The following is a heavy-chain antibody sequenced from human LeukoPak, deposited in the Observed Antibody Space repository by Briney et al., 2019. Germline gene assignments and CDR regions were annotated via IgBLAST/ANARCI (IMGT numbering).Heavy chain of an antibody. D-gene: IGHD3-3*01. CDR3: ARAQRRITIFGVVLNWFDP. J-gene: IGHJ5*02. V-gene: IGHV4-30-4*01. Sequence: SETLSLTCTVSGGSISSGDYYWSWIRQPPGKGLEWIGYIYYSGSTYYNPSLKSRVTISVDTSKNQFSLKLSSVTAADTAVYYCARAQRRITIFGVVLNWFDPWGQGTLATVSS. CDR1: GGSISSGDYY. CDR2: IYYSGST.